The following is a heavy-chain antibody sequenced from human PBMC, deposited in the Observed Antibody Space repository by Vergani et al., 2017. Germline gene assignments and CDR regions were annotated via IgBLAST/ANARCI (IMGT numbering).Heavy chain of an antibody. CDR2: IWYDGSNK. CDR3: AREPGSGSYYSYGMDV. D-gene: IGHD3-10*01. CDR1: GFTFSSYG. V-gene: IGHV3-33*01. J-gene: IGHJ6*02. Sequence: QVQLVESGGGVVQPGRSLRLSCAASGFTFSSYGMHWVRQAPGKGLEWVAVIWYDGSNKYYADSVKGRFTISRDNSKNTLYLQMNSLRAEDTAVYYCAREPGSGSYYSYGMDVWGQGTTVTVSS.